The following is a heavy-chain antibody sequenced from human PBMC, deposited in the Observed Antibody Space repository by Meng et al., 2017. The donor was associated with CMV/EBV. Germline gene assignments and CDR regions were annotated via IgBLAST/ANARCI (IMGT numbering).Heavy chain of an antibody. CDR3: ARARYSGSSFDY. J-gene: IGHJ4*02. D-gene: IGHD6-6*01. Sequence: GGSLRLSCAASGFTVSSNYMSWVRQAPGKGLEWVSVIYSGGSTYYADSVKGRFTISRDNSKNTLYLQMNSLRAEDTAVYYCARARYSGSSFDYWGQGTLVTVSS. CDR1: GFTVSSNY. CDR2: IYSGGST. V-gene: IGHV3-66*02.